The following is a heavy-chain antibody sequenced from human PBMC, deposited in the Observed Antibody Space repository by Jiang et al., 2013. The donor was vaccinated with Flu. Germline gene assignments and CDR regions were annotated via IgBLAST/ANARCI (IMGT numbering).Heavy chain of an antibody. J-gene: IGHJ4*02. CDR3: AKGAPGSGSFDY. Sequence: VQLLESGGGVVQPGGSLRLSCAASGFIFSSFGLHWVRQAPGKGLEWVAFIRQDGSNQHYADSVKGRFTISRDNSKNALYLQMNNLRTEDTAVYYCAKGAPGSGSFDYVGPGSAGHRLL. D-gene: IGHD3-10*01. CDR2: IRQDGSNQ. CDR1: GFIFSSFG. V-gene: IGHV3-30*02.